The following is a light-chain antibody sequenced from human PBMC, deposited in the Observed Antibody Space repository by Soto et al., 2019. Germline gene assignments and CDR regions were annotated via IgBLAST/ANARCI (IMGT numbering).Light chain of an antibody. CDR1: QSVSSAY. Sequence: EIVLTQSPGTLSLSPGERATLSCRASQSVSSAYLAWYQHKPGQPPTLLIYAASSRVTGIPDRFSGSGSGADFTLTICRLEPEDFAVYYCQRYGSSSTWTFGPGTKVEIK. CDR2: AAS. V-gene: IGKV3-20*01. CDR3: QRYGSSSTWT. J-gene: IGKJ1*01.